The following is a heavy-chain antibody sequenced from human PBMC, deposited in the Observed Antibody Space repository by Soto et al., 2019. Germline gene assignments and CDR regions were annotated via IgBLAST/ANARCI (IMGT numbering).Heavy chain of an antibody. D-gene: IGHD3-16*02. CDR1: GLTFSCYA. CDR3: AKDLRSGDYVWGSYRSPLDY. Sequence: GGSLRLSCAASGLTFSCYAMSWVRQAPGKGLEWVSAISGSGGSTYYADSVKGRFTISRDNSKNTLYLQMNSLRAEDTAVYYCAKDLRSGDYVWGSYRSPLDYWGQGTLVTVSS. CDR2: ISGSGGST. V-gene: IGHV3-23*01. J-gene: IGHJ4*02.